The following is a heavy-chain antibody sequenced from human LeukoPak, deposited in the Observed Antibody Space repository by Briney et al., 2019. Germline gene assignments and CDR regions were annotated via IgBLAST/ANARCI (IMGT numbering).Heavy chain of an antibody. V-gene: IGHV1-18*01. Sequence: GASVKVSCKASGYTFTEYAFSWVRQAPGQGLEWMGWIRPHNGDTKYAQKFQARVTMTTDTSTSTAYLDLWSLRSDDTAVYYCARDVAGIAEAGTVDFWGRGTLVTVSS. D-gene: IGHD6-19*01. CDR2: IRPHNGDT. CDR1: GYTFTEYA. CDR3: ARDVAGIAEAGTVDF. J-gene: IGHJ4*02.